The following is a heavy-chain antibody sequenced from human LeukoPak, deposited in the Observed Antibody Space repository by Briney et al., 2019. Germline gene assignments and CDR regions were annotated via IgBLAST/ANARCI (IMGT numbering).Heavy chain of an antibody. CDR2: IYYSGST. CDR3: AKQALYYFDY. Sequence: SETLSLTCTVSGGSISSSSYYWGWIRQPPGKGLEWIGSIYYSGSTYYNPSLKRRVTISVDTSKNQFSLKLSSVAATDTAVYYCAKQALYYFDYWGQGTLVTVSS. V-gene: IGHV4-39*01. CDR1: GGSISSSSYY. J-gene: IGHJ4*02.